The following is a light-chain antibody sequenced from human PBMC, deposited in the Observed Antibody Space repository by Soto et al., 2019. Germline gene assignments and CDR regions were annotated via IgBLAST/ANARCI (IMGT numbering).Light chain of an antibody. Sequence: HSALTQPPSASGTPGQRVTISCSGSSSNIGRNYVYWYQQLPGTAPKLLIYRNNQRPSGVPDRFSGSKSGTSASLAISGLRSEDEADYYCAAWDDSLSGRVFGTGTKVTVL. V-gene: IGLV1-47*01. CDR2: RNN. CDR3: AAWDDSLSGRV. CDR1: SSNIGRNY. J-gene: IGLJ1*01.